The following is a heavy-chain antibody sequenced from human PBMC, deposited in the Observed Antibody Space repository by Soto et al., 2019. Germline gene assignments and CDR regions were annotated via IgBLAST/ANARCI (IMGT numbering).Heavy chain of an antibody. V-gene: IGHV3-23*01. CDR1: GFTFSSYA. Sequence: GGSLRLSCAASGFTFSSYAMSWVRQAPGKGLEWVSAISGSGGSTYYADSVKGRFTISRDNSKNTLYLQMNSLRAEDTAVYYCAKYNYGDFEMYNWFDPWGQGTLVTVSS. CDR3: AKYNYGDFEMYNWFDP. D-gene: IGHD4-17*01. J-gene: IGHJ5*02. CDR2: ISGSGGST.